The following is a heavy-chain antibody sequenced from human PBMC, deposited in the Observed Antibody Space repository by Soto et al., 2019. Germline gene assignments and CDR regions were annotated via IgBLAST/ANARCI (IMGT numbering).Heavy chain of an antibody. Sequence: ASVKVSCKASGYTFTSYGISWVRQAPGQGLEWMGWISAYNGNTNYAQKLQGRVTMTTDTSTSTAYMELRSLRSDDTAVYYCARGIVVVPAAISWFDPWGQGTLVTVSS. CDR1: GYTFTSYG. V-gene: IGHV1-18*01. J-gene: IGHJ5*02. CDR2: ISAYNGNT. D-gene: IGHD2-2*01. CDR3: ARGIVVVPAAISWFDP.